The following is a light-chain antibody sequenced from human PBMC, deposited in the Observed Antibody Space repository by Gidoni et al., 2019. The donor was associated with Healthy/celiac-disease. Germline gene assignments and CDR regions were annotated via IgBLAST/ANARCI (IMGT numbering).Light chain of an antibody. Sequence: DIQMTPSPSSLSASVGDRVTITCRASQSISSYLNWYQQKPGNAPKLLIYAESSLQSGVPSRFSGSGSGKDFTLTISSLQPEEFATYDCQQSYSTPITFGQGTRVEIK. V-gene: IGKV1-39*01. CDR1: QSISSY. J-gene: IGKJ5*01. CDR2: AES. CDR3: QQSYSTPIT.